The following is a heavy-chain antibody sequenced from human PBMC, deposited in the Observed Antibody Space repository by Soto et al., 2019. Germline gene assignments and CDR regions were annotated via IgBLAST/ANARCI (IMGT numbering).Heavy chain of an antibody. J-gene: IGHJ4*02. D-gene: IGHD4-17*01. CDR3: ATEADDDYGDFSFDY. CDR1: GGTFSSYT. CDR2: IIPILGIA. V-gene: IGHV1-69*04. Sequence: SVKVSCKASGGTFSSYTISWVRQAPGQGLEWMGRIIPILGIANYAQKFQGRVTITADKSTSTAYMELNSLRAEDTAVYYCATEADDDYGDFSFDYWGQGTLDTVSS.